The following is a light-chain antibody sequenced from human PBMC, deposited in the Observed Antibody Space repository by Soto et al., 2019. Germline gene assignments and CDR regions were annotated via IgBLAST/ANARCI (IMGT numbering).Light chain of an antibody. V-gene: IGLV2-14*01. J-gene: IGLJ1*01. CDR3: TSYTSTSTPYV. Sequence: QSVLTQPASVSGSPGQSITISCAGTSSDFGRYTYVSWYQQHPGKAPKLIIYDVYNRPSGVSNRFSGSKSGNTASLTISGLQAEDEADYYCTSYTSTSTPYVFGGGTKVTVL. CDR1: SSDFGRYTY. CDR2: DVY.